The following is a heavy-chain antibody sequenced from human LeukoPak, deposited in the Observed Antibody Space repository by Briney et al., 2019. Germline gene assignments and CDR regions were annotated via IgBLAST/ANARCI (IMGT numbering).Heavy chain of an antibody. CDR3: ARYRRDYGGAGIFDY. CDR2: ISYDGSNK. D-gene: IGHD4-23*01. Sequence: GGSLRLSCAASGFTFSSYAMHWVRQAPGKGLEWVAVISYDGSNKYYADSVKGRFTISRDNSKNTLYLQMNSLRAEDTAVYYCARYRRDYGGAGIFDYWGQGTLVTVSS. V-gene: IGHV3-30-3*01. J-gene: IGHJ4*02. CDR1: GFTFSSYA.